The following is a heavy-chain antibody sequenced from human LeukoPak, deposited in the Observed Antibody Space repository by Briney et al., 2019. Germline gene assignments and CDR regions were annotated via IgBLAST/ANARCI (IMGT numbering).Heavy chain of an antibody. D-gene: IGHD7-27*01. CDR3: ARGSFGPNWGYSGNWFDP. J-gene: IGHJ5*02. CDR2: IYYRGSG. V-gene: IGHV4-61*01. CDR1: GGSVSSGLYY. Sequence: SETLCLTCTVSGGSVSSGLYYWSWIRPPPGKGLEWLGHIYYRGSGDYNPSLKSRVTMSVDTSKNQFSLKLSFVTAADTAIYYCARGSFGPNWGYSGNWFDPWGQGTRVSVSS.